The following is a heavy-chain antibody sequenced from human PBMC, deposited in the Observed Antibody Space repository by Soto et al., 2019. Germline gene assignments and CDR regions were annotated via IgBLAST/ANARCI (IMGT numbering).Heavy chain of an antibody. CDR2: INHSGST. Sequence: QVQLQQWGAGLLKPSETLSLTCAVYGGSFSGYYWSWIRQPPGKGLEWIGEINHSGSTNYNPSRKSRVTISVDTSKNQFSLKLSSVTAADTAVYYCASARSYYYYYMDVWGKGTTVTVSS. CDR1: GGSFSGYY. V-gene: IGHV4-34*01. CDR3: ASARSYYYYYMDV. J-gene: IGHJ6*03.